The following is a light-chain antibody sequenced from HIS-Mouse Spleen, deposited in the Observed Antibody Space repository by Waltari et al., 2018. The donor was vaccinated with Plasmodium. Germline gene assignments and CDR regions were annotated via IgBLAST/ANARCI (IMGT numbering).Light chain of an antibody. CDR3: SSYAGSNNLV. J-gene: IGLJ2*01. CDR1: SSDVGGYNY. CDR2: EVS. Sequence: QSALTQPPSASGSPGQSVTISCTGTSSDVGGYNYVSWYQQHPGKAPKLMSYEVSKRPSGFPARCSGSKSGSPSALTVAGLQAEDEADYYCSSYAGSNNLVFGGGTKLTVL. V-gene: IGLV2-8*01.